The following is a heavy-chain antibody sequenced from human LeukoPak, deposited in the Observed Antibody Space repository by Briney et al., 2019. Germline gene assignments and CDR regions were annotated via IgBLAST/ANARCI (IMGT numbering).Heavy chain of an antibody. CDR3: ARDQEGFDY. CDR2: IYPRDGST. J-gene: IGHJ4*02. CDR1: GYAFTNNY. Sequence: ASVKVSCKASGYAFTNNYLHWVRQAPGQGLEWMGMIYPRDGSTSYAQNFQGRVTVTRDTSTTTVHMELRGLRSEDTAVYYCARDQEGFDYWGQGTVVTVSS. V-gene: IGHV1-46*01.